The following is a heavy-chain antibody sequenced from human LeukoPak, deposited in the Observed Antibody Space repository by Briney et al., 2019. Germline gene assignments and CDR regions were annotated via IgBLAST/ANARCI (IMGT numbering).Heavy chain of an antibody. CDR1: GFTFSSYA. J-gene: IGHJ4*02. CDR3: AKGGDIVVVPAARDFDY. CDR2: ISGSGGST. D-gene: IGHD2-2*01. Sequence: GGSLRLSCAASGFTFSSYAMSWVRQAPGKGLEWVSAISGSGGSTYYADSVKGRFTISRDNSKNTLYLQMNSLRAEDTAVYYCAKGGDIVVVPAARDFDYWGQGILVTVSS. V-gene: IGHV3-23*01.